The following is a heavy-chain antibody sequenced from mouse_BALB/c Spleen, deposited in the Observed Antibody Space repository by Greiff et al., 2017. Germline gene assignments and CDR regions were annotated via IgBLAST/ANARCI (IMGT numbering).Heavy chain of an antibody. CDR2: ISYSGST. J-gene: IGHJ3*01. V-gene: IGHV3-2*02. Sequence: EVKLQESGPGLVKPSQSLSLTCTVTGYSITSDYAWNWIRQFPGNKLEWMGYISYSGSTSYNPSLKSRISITRDTSKNQFFLQLNSVTTEDTATYYCARGYGSSYEGFFAYWGQGTLVTVSA. D-gene: IGHD1-1*01. CDR1: GYSITSDYA. CDR3: ARGYGSSYEGFFAY.